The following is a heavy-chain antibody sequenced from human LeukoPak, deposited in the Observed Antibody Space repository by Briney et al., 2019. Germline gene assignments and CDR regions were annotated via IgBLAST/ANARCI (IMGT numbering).Heavy chain of an antibody. CDR1: GGSISSSSHY. J-gene: IGHJ5*02. CDR3: ATSGYGTTSWFDP. V-gene: IGHV4-39*07. CDR2: IYYSGST. Sequence: SETLSLTCTVSGGSISSSSHYWGWIRQPPGKGLEWIGTIYYSGSTYYNPSLKSRVTTSIDTSKNQFSLKLNSVTAADTAVYYCATSGYGTTSWFDPWGQGILVTVSS. D-gene: IGHD1-1*01.